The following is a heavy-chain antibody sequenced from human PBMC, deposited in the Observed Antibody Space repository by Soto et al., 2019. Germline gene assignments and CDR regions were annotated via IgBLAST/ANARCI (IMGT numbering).Heavy chain of an antibody. Sequence: QPGGSLRLSCAASGFTFSSYAMSWVRQAPGKGLEWVSAISGSGGSTYYADSVKGRFTISRANSKNTLYLQMNRLRAEDTAVYYCAKLVEVRGVPFPDAFDIWGQGTMVTVSS. CDR1: GFTFSSYA. J-gene: IGHJ3*02. V-gene: IGHV3-23*01. D-gene: IGHD3-10*01. CDR3: AKLVEVRGVPFPDAFDI. CDR2: ISGSGGST.